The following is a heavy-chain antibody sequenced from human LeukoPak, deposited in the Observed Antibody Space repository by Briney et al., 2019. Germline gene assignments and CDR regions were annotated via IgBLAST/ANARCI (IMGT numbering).Heavy chain of an antibody. CDR3: ARFFSPYYDFWSGYYPYFDY. D-gene: IGHD3-3*01. CDR1: GGSISSGDYY. CDR2: IYYSGST. J-gene: IGHJ4*02. V-gene: IGHV4-30-4*01. Sequence: PSETLSLTCTVSGGSISSGDYYWSWIRQPPGKGLEWIGYIYYSGSTYYNPSLKSRVTISVDTSKNQFSLKLSSATAADTAVYYCARFFSPYYDFWSGYYPYFDYWGQGTLVTVSS.